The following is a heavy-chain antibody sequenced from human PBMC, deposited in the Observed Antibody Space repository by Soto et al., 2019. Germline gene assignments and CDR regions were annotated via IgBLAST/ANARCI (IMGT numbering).Heavy chain of an antibody. J-gene: IGHJ4*02. V-gene: IGHV3-7*01. CDR1: GFTFSSYW. CDR2: IKQDGSEK. CDR3: ARPSADCGGDCYSGFDY. Sequence: GGSLRLSCAASGFTFSSYWMSWVRQAPGKGLEWVANIKQDGSEKYYVDSVKGRFTISRDNAKNSLYLQMNSLRAEDTAVYYCARPSADCGGDCYSGFDYWGQGILVTVSS. D-gene: IGHD2-21*01.